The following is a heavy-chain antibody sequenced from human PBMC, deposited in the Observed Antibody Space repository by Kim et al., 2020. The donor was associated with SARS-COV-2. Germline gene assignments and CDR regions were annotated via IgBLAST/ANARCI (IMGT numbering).Heavy chain of an antibody. CDR1: GYTLTELS. Sequence: ASVKVSCKVSGYTLTELSMHWVRQAPGKGLEWMGGFDPEDGETIYAQKFQGRVTMTEDTSTDTAYMELSSLRSEDTAVYYCATDPVKWGDSSGYEDVWGQGTTVTVSS. CDR3: ATDPVKWGDSSGYEDV. V-gene: IGHV1-24*01. CDR2: FDPEDGET. J-gene: IGHJ6*02. D-gene: IGHD3-22*01.